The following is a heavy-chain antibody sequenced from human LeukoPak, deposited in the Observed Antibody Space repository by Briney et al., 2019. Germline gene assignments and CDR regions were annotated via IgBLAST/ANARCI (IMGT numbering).Heavy chain of an antibody. D-gene: IGHD5-24*01. Sequence: YPSETLSLTCTVSGGSISSYYWSWIRQPPGKGLEWIGYSYYSGSTNYNPSLKSRVTISVDTSKNQFSLKLSSVTAADTAVYYCARRSRDGYNKEYYFDYWGQGTLVTVSS. CDR3: ARRSRDGYNKEYYFDY. CDR1: GGSISSYY. J-gene: IGHJ4*02. V-gene: IGHV4-59*08. CDR2: SYYSGST.